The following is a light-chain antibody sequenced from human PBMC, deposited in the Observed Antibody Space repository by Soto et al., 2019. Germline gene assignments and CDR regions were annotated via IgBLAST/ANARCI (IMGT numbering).Light chain of an antibody. V-gene: IGKV1-39*01. Sequence: DTQMTQSPSSLSASVGDRISITCRASQTVSTYLNWYQQQPGKAPTLLISATSTLQSGVPSRFSGSGSGTEFTLTITSLQPEDFATYYCQQTYTAPRTFGQGTKVAIK. CDR2: ATS. J-gene: IGKJ1*01. CDR3: QQTYTAPRT. CDR1: QTVSTY.